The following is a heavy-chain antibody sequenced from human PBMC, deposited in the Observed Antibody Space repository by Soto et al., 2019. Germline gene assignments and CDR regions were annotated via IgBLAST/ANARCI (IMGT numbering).Heavy chain of an antibody. Sequence: EVQLVESGGGLVQPGGSLRLSCAASGFTFSSYDMHWVRLATGKGLEWVSAIGTAGDTYYPGSVKGRFTISRENAKNSLYLQMNSLRAEDTAVYYCARTSSSWYYWYFDLWGRGTLVTVSS. J-gene: IGHJ2*01. CDR2: IGTAGDT. D-gene: IGHD6-13*01. V-gene: IGHV3-13*01. CDR1: GFTFSSYD. CDR3: ARTSSSWYYWYFDL.